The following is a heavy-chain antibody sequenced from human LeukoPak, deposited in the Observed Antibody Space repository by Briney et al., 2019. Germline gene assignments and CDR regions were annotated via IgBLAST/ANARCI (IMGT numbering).Heavy chain of an antibody. Sequence: SETLSLTCTVSGGSISSDYWSWIRQPPGKGLEWIGYIYYSGDTNYNPSLKSRVTISVDTSKNQFSLKLRSVTAADPSVYYCARSGYSYGLVDYWGQGTLVTVSS. J-gene: IGHJ4*02. V-gene: IGHV4-59*01. CDR1: GGSISSDY. D-gene: IGHD5-18*01. CDR2: IYYSGDT. CDR3: ARSGYSYGLVDY.